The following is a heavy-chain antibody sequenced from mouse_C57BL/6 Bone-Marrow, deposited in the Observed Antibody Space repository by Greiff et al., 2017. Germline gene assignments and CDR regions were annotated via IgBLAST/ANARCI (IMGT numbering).Heavy chain of an antibody. CDR3: ARSHYYGSSYDAMDY. CDR2: IYPGSGST. V-gene: IGHV1-55*01. D-gene: IGHD1-1*01. CDR1: GYTFTSYW. Sequence: VQLQQPGAELVKPGASVKMSCKASGYTFTSYWITWVKQRPGQGLEWIGDIYPGSGSTNYNEKFKSKATLTVDTSSSTAYMQLSSLTSEDSAVYYCARSHYYGSSYDAMDYWGQGTSVTVSS. J-gene: IGHJ4*01.